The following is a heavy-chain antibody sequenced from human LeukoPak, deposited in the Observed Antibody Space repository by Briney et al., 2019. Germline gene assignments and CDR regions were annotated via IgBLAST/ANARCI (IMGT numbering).Heavy chain of an antibody. Sequence: GGSLRLSCAASGFTFSSYAMSWVRQAPGKGLEWVSAISGSGTSTYYADSVKGRFTISRDNAKNSLYVQMNSLRAEDTAVCYCARGAAGAFDYWGQGTLVTVSS. J-gene: IGHJ4*02. CDR1: GFTFSSYA. D-gene: IGHD6-13*01. CDR3: ARGAAGAFDY. CDR2: ISGSGTST. V-gene: IGHV3-23*01.